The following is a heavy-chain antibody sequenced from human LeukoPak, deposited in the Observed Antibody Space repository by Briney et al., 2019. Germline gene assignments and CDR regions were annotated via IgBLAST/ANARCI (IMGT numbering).Heavy chain of an antibody. CDR2: ISGSGGNT. Sequence: GGSLRLSCAASGFTFSSYAMSWVRQAPGKGLEWVSAISGSGGNTYYADSVKGRFTISRDNSKNTLYLQMDSLRAEDTAVYYCATQEGYDSGWYYFDYWGQGTLVTVSS. CDR1: GFTFSSYA. J-gene: IGHJ4*02. D-gene: IGHD6-19*01. CDR3: ATQEGYDSGWYYFDY. V-gene: IGHV3-23*01.